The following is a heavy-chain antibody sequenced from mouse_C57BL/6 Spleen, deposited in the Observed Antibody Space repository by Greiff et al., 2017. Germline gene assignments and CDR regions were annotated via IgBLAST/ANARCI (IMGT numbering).Heavy chain of an antibody. J-gene: IGHJ2*01. CDR2: IYPGSGST. V-gene: IGHV1-55*01. D-gene: IGHD2-1*01. Sequence: QVQLQQPGAELVKPGASVKMSCKASGYTFTSYWITWVKQRPGQGLEWIGEIYPGSGSTNYNEKFKSKATLTVDTSSSTAYMQLSSLTSEDSAVYYCARGDLPQGLDYWGQGTTLTVSS. CDR1: GYTFTSYW. CDR3: ARGDLPQGLDY.